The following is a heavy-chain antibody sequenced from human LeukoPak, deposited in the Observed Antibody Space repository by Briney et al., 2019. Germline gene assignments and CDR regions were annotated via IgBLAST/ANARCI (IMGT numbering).Heavy chain of an antibody. J-gene: IGHJ6*02. CDR1: GFTFSSYS. CDR3: AKDMADYYGSGSDYYYYGMDV. V-gene: IGHV3-21*04. Sequence: GGSLRLSCAASGFTFSSYSMNWVRQAPGKGLEWVSSISSSSSYIYYADSVKGRFTISRDNAKNSLYLQMNSLRAEDTALYYCAKDMADYYGSGSDYYYYGMDVWGQGTTVTVSS. D-gene: IGHD3-10*01. CDR2: ISSSSSYI.